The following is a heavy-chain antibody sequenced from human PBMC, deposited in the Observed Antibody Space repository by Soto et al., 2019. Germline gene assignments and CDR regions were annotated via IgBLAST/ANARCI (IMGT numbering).Heavy chain of an antibody. CDR1: GFTFRTSA. V-gene: IGHV3-23*01. CDR2: INFSGTST. CDR3: ATDPVWMAVAGSTFDN. J-gene: IGHJ4*02. D-gene: IGHD6-19*01. Sequence: EVQLLESGGGLVQPGGSLRLSCAASGFTFRTSAMSWVRQAPGKGLVWVSAINFSGTSTYYADSVKGRFTTSRDNPKNTLYPQMNSLRADDTAVYYCATDPVWMAVAGSTFDNWGQVTLVTVSS.